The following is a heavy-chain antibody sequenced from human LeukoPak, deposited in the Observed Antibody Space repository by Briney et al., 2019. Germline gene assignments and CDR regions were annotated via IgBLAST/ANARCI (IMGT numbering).Heavy chain of an antibody. Sequence: PSETLSLTCAVYGGSFSGYYWSWIRQPPGEGLEWIGEINHSGSNNYNPSLKRRVTISVDTSKNQFSLKLSSVTAADTAVYYCARRLIMITFGGVINYFDYWGQGTLVTVSS. CDR2: INHSGSN. J-gene: IGHJ4*02. V-gene: IGHV4-34*01. CDR3: ARRLIMITFGGVINYFDY. CDR1: GGSFSGYY. D-gene: IGHD3-16*02.